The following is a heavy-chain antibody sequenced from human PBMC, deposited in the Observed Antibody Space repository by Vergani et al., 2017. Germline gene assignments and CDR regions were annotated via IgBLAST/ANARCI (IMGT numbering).Heavy chain of an antibody. J-gene: IGHJ4*02. CDR3: AREERSNTSPFVGD. Sequence: EVHLLESGGGQVEAGGSLRPSCVASGSTFSNSAMSWVRQTSGKGLGWVSAISGHGDRTYYADSVKGRFTISRDNSKNTVYLQMNSLKAEDRATYYCAREERSNTSPFVGDWGQGTLVTV. CDR1: GSTFSNSA. D-gene: IGHD2/OR15-2a*01. CDR2: ISGHGDRT. V-gene: IGHV3-23*01.